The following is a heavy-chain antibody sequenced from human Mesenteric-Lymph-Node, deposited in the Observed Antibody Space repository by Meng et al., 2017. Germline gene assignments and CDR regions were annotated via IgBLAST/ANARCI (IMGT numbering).Heavy chain of an antibody. Sequence: QVQLEQSAPGLVKPSHPLSLTCAISRDTVSTHGAAWHWIRPSPSGGLECLGRTYYKSKWYNDYAESVKSRIAINPDTSKNQFSLQLNSVTPEDTAVYYCARDPAAFDFWGQGILVTVSS. CDR2: TYYKSKWYN. CDR1: RDTVSTHGAA. V-gene: IGHV6-1*01. CDR3: ARDPAAFDF. J-gene: IGHJ4*02. D-gene: IGHD6-25*01.